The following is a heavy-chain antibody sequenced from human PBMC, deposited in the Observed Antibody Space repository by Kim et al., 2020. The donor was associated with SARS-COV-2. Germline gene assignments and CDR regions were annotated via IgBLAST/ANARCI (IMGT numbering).Heavy chain of an antibody. D-gene: IGHD3-9*01. J-gene: IGHJ4*02. V-gene: IGHV4-30-4*01. Sequence: SETLSLTCTVSGGSISSGDYYWSWVRQPPGKGLEWIGYISYSGSTYYNPSLKSRVTMSIDTSKNQFFLKLSSVTAADTAVYHCAKAPSYYDILTGYYNYYFDYWGQGTLVTVPS. CDR2: ISYSGST. CDR1: GGSISSGDYY. CDR3: AKAPSYYDILTGYYNYYFDY.